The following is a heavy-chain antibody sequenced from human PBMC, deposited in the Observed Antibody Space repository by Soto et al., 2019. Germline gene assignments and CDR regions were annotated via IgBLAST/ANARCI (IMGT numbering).Heavy chain of an antibody. CDR3: AKGIAVAGSYGMDV. J-gene: IGHJ6*02. V-gene: IGHV3-30*18. Sequence: GGSLRLSCAASGFTFSSYGMHWVRQAPGKGLEWVAVISYDGSNKYYADSVKGRFTISRDNSKNTLYLQMNSLRAEDTAVYYCAKGIAVAGSYGMDVWGQGTTVTVSS. CDR1: GFTFSSYG. CDR2: ISYDGSNK. D-gene: IGHD6-19*01.